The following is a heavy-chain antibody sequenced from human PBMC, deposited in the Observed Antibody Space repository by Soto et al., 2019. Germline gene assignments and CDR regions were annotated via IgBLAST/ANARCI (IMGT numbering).Heavy chain of an antibody. V-gene: IGHV4-34*03. CDR2: INHSGST. CDR3: TSMTTVTNDFAY. D-gene: IGHD4-17*01. J-gene: IGHJ4*02. CDR1: GGSFSGYY. Sequence: PSETLSLTCAVYGGSFSGYYWSWIRQPPGKGLEWIGEINHSGSTNYNPSHKSRVTISVDTSKNQFSMKMSTVTAADTAKKYKTSMTTVTNDFAYWGQGTLVPVSS.